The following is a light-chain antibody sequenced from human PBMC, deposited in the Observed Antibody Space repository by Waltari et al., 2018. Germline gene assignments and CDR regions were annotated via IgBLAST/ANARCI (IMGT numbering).Light chain of an antibody. CDR1: QSLVNSDGNTY. CDR2: KVS. V-gene: IGKV2-30*01. J-gene: IGKJ2*01. Sequence: DVVMTQSPLSLPVTLGQPASISCKSSQSLVNSDGNTYLQWFQQRPGQSPRRLIYKVSSRESGVTDRFSGSGSGTDFTLKISRVEAEDVGVYYCMQGTHWPYTFGQGTRLDIK. CDR3: MQGTHWPYT.